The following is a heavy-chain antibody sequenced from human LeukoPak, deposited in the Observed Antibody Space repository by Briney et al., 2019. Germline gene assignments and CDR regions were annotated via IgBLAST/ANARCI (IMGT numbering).Heavy chain of an antibody. V-gene: IGHV1-69*13. Sequence: SVKVSCKASGGTFSSYAISWVRQAPGQGLEWMGGIIPIFGTANYAQKFQGRVTITADESTSTAYMELSSLRSEDTAVYYCARVYSGVATIGWPMGHRGRSGYYFDYWGQGTLVTVSS. CDR1: GGTFSSYA. D-gene: IGHD5-12*01. CDR2: IIPIFGTA. J-gene: IGHJ4*02. CDR3: ARVYSGVATIGWPMGHRGRSGYYFDY.